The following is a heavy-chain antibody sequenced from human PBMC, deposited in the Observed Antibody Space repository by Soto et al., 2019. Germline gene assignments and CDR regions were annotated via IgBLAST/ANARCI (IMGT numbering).Heavy chain of an antibody. CDR3: ARDRDGSAYYHTY. J-gene: IGHJ4*02. Sequence: QVQLVEYGGGVAQPGRSLRLSCVASGFTFSSYAMHWVRQAPGKGLEWVSLVSYDGWNKYYADSVKGRFTISRDNSKNTLYLQMNSLRAEDTAVYYCARDRDGSAYYHTYWGQGTLVTVSS. CDR1: GFTFSSYA. D-gene: IGHD3-22*01. CDR2: VSYDGWNK. V-gene: IGHV3-30*04.